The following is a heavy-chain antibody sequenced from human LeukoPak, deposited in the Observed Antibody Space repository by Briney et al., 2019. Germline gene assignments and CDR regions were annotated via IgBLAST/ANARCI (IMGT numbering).Heavy chain of an antibody. V-gene: IGHV4-59*12. CDR1: GGSINTYY. J-gene: IGHJ4*02. Sequence: SETLSLTCSVSGGSINTYYWSWIRQTPGKGLEWIGFIYYTGSTNYNSSLKSRVTMSVDTPKSQFSLKLTSVTAADTALYYCARGANRLDSWGRGTLVTVSS. D-gene: IGHD1-14*01. CDR2: IYYTGST. CDR3: ARGANRLDS.